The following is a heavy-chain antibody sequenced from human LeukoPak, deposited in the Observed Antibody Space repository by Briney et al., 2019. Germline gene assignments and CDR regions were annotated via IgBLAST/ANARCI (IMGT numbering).Heavy chain of an antibody. D-gene: IGHD3-10*01. CDR2: ISPNTGTT. Sequence: ASVKVSCKASGYTFTDNYLHWVRQAPGHGLEWMGWISPNTGTTNYAQNFQGRVTMTRDTSISTAYMELGRLRSDDTAMYYCARSPRGLRTLFLDFWGQGSLVTVSS. CDR3: ARSPRGLRTLFLDF. V-gene: IGHV1-2*02. CDR1: GYTFTDNY. J-gene: IGHJ4*02.